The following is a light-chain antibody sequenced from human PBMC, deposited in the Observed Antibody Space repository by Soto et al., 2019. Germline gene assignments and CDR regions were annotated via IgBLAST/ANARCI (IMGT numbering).Light chain of an antibody. CDR3: QQYNNWPLT. V-gene: IGKV3-15*01. CDR2: GAS. CDR1: QSVSSN. J-gene: IGKJ1*01. Sequence: IVLTQSPGTLSLSPGERATLSCRASQSVSSNLAWYQQKPGQAPRLLIYGASTRATGIPARFSGSGSGTEFTLTISSLQSEDFAVYYCQQYNNWPLTFGQGTKVEIK.